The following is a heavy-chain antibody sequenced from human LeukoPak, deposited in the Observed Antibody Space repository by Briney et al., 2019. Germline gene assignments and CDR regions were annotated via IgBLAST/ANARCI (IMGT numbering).Heavy chain of an antibody. D-gene: IGHD3-10*01. V-gene: IGHV6-1*01. Sequence: SQTLSLTCAISGDSVSSNSAAWNWIRQFPSRGLEWLGRTYYRSKWYNDYAVSVKSRITINPDTSKNQFSLQLNSVTPEDTAVYYCARDEYYYGSGSPYYFDYWGQGTLVTVSS. CDR1: GDSVSSNSAA. J-gene: IGHJ4*02. CDR2: TYYRSKWYN. CDR3: ARDEYYYGSGSPYYFDY.